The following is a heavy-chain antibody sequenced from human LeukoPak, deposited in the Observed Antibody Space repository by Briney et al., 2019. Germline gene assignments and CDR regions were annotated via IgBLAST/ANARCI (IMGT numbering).Heavy chain of an antibody. CDR3: ARLELNSSGWYQAFDI. V-gene: IGHV4-4*07. CDR1: GGSISGSY. CDR2: IYTSGST. J-gene: IGHJ3*02. D-gene: IGHD6-19*01. Sequence: PSETLSLTCTVSGGSISGSYWNWVRQPAEKGLEWIGRIYTSGSTNYNPSLKSRVTMSVDTSKNQFSLKLSSVTAADTAVYYCARLELNSSGWYQAFDIWGQGTMVTVSS.